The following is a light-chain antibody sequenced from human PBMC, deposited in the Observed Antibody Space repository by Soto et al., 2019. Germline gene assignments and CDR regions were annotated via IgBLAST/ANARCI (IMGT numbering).Light chain of an antibody. CDR1: QSISSW. V-gene: IGKV1-5*03. CDR2: KAS. CDR3: QQYNSYSWT. J-gene: IGKJ1*01. Sequence: DLQMTQSPSSLSASVGDRVTITCRASQSISSWLAWYQQKAGKAPKLLIYKASSLESGVPLRFSGSGSGTEFTLTISSLQPDDFATYYCQQYNSYSWTFGQGTKVEIK.